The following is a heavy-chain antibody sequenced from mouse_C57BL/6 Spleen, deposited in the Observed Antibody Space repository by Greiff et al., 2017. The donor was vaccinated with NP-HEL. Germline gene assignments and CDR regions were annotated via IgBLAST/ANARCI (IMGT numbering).Heavy chain of an antibody. Sequence: VQLQQSGVELVRPGASVKLSCTASGFNIKDYYMHWVKQRPEQGLEWIGRIDPEDGDTEYAPKFQGKATMTADTSSNTAYLQLSSLTSEDTAVYYCTLITTVVATDYYAMDYWGQGTSVTVSS. J-gene: IGHJ4*01. CDR1: GFNIKDYY. D-gene: IGHD1-1*01. CDR3: TLITTVVATDYYAMDY. V-gene: IGHV14-1*01. CDR2: IDPEDGDT.